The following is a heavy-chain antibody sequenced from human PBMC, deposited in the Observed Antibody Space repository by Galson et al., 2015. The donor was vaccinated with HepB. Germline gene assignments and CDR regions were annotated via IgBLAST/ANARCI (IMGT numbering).Heavy chain of an antibody. Sequence: SETLSLTCTVSGDSITSSYWNWLRQPAGKALEYIGRIYTRGTANYNPSLNSRVTISVDTSKNQVSLKLNSVTAADTAVYYCARGHSAYGSLFAYWGPGTQVAVSS. V-gene: IGHV4-4*07. CDR3: ARGHSAYGSLFAY. J-gene: IGHJ4*02. D-gene: IGHD5-12*01. CDR2: IYTRGTA. CDR1: GDSITSSY.